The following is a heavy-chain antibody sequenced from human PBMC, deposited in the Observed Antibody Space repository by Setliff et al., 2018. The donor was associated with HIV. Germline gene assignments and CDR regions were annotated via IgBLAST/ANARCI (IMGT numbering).Heavy chain of an antibody. CDR3: ARVHDYGDYGSRWFDP. D-gene: IGHD4-17*01. Sequence: ASVKVSCKASGYTFTSYYMQWVRQAPGQGLEWMGIINPGDGSASYAQNFQGRVTVTRDTSTNTVYMELKRLTSEDTAVYYCARVHDYGDYGSRWFDPWGQGTLVTVSS. CDR1: GYTFTSYY. CDR2: INPGDGSA. J-gene: IGHJ5*02. V-gene: IGHV1-46*01.